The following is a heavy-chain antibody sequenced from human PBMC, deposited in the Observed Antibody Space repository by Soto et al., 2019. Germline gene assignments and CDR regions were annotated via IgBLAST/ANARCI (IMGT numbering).Heavy chain of an antibody. Sequence: EVQLLESGGGLVQPGGSLRLSCAASGFNFSSYGMSWVRQAPGKGLEWVSAISGSGGTTYYADSVKGRFTISRDNSKNTLYLEMNSLMAEGTAVYCCQAGTGGRSWFDRWGQGTLITVSS. CDR2: ISGSGGTT. J-gene: IGHJ5*02. CDR1: GFNFSSYG. D-gene: IGHD1-1*01. V-gene: IGHV3-23*01. CDR3: QAGTGGRSWFDR.